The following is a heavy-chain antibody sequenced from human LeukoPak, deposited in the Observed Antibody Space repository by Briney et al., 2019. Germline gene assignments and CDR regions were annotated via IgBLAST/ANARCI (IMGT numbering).Heavy chain of an antibody. J-gene: IGHJ4*02. CDR1: GDTFSDYH. D-gene: IGHD3-9*01. V-gene: IGHV1-2*02. CDR2: INPNSGGT. CDR3: ARGWGPTGLDY. Sequence: GASVKDSCKAVGDTFSDYHIHWVRQAPGQGLQWMGWINPNSGGTILAQKFQGRVTMTRDTSIRTAYMELSSLKSDDTTVYYCARGWGPTGLDYWGQGTLVTVS.